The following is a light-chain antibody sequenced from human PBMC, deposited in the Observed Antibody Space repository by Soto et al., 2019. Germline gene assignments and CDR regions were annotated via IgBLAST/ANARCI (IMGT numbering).Light chain of an antibody. CDR2: GNI. Sequence: QAVVTQPPSVSGAPGQRVTIPCTGSSSNIGAGYDVHWYQQLPGTAPKLLIYGNINRPSGVPDRFSGSKSGTSASLAIAGLQAEDEADYYCQSFDSSLSGVVFGGGTKVTVL. J-gene: IGLJ2*01. CDR1: SSNIGAGYD. CDR3: QSFDSSLSGVV. V-gene: IGLV1-40*01.